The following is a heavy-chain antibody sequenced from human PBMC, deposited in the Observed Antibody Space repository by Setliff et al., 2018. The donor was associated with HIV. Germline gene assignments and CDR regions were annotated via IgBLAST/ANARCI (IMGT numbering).Heavy chain of an antibody. V-gene: IGHV4-38-2*01. D-gene: IGHD2-15*01. CDR3: GLAMGGHCSDGRCYCFDL. CDR1: GYSISGGFY. J-gene: IGHJ4*02. Sequence: SETLSLTCSVSGYSISGGFYWGWSRQLPGGGLEWIGSFHQNGIPYYSPSLKSRVSISVDVSKNQFSLRLSSVTAADTAVYYCGLAMGGHCSDGRCYCFDLWGQGALVTVSS. CDR2: FHQNGIP.